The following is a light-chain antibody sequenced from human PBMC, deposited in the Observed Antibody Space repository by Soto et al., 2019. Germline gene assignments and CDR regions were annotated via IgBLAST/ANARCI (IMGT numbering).Light chain of an antibody. CDR2: EVS. CDR1: SSDIGGYNF. J-gene: IGLJ3*02. V-gene: IGLV2-8*01. Sequence: QSALTQPPSASGSPGQSVTISCTGTSSDIGGYNFVSWYQQHTGKAPKLLIYEVSKRPSGVPDRFSGSTSGNTASLTVSGLQSSDEAYYYCSSYSGSYNWVFGGGTKLTVL. CDR3: SSYSGSYNWV.